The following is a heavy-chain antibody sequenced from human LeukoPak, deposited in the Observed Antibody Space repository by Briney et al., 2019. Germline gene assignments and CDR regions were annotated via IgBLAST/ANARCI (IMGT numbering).Heavy chain of an antibody. CDR1: GFTFSSYW. D-gene: IGHD3-22*01. V-gene: IGHV3-53*01. J-gene: IGHJ4*02. Sequence: GGSLRLSCGASGFTFSSYWMHWVRQAPGKGLEWVSFIYTTGNTHNSDSVKGRFTISRDSSKNTLYLQMNSLRAEDTAVYYCARRAGDYSHPYDYWGQGTLVTVSS. CDR2: IYTTGNT. CDR3: ARRAGDYSHPYDY.